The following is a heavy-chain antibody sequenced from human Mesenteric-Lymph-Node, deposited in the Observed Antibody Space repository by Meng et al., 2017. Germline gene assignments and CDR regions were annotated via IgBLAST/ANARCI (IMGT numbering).Heavy chain of an antibody. CDR2: INSDGSST. CDR3: ARHSSGLSLVRDWYFDL. J-gene: IGHJ2*01. CDR1: GFTFSSYW. Sequence: GGSLRLSCAASGFTFSSYWMHWVRQAPGKGLVWVSRINSDGSSTSYADSVKGRFTISRDNSKNTLYLQMNSLRAEDTAVYYCARHSSGLSLVRDWYFDLWGRGTLVTVSS. V-gene: IGHV3-74*01. D-gene: IGHD6-19*01.